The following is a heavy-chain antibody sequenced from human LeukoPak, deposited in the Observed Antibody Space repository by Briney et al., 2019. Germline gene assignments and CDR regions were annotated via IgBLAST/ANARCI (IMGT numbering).Heavy chain of an antibody. J-gene: IGHJ5*02. Sequence: SETLSLTCTVSGGSISSGGHFWSWIRQHPGRGLEWIGYIYYSGSTYYNPSLKSRVNISVDTSKNQFSLRLNSVTAADTAVYYCTRDGPRSSGYPDTWGQGTRVTVSS. CDR2: IYYSGST. CDR1: GGSISSGGHF. CDR3: TRDGPRSSGYPDT. V-gene: IGHV4-31*03. D-gene: IGHD3-22*01.